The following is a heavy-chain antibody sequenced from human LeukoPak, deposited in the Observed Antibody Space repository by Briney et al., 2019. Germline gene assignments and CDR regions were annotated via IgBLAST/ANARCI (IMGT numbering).Heavy chain of an antibody. D-gene: IGHD1-1*01. CDR2: VSDDGSTT. V-gene: IGHV3-74*03. Sequence: PGGSLRLSCAASGFTFSSFWMHWVRQAPGKGLVWVSRVSDDGSTTTYADSVKGRFTISRDNAKSTLYLQMNSLRPEDTAVYYCVRHNAARAFDIWGQGTMVIVSS. J-gene: IGHJ3*02. CDR1: GFTFSSFW. CDR3: VRHNAARAFDI.